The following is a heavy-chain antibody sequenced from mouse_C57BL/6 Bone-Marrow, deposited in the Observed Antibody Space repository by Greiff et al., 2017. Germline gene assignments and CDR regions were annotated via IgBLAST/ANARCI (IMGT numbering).Heavy chain of an antibody. V-gene: IGHV2-2*01. CDR1: GFSLTSYG. CDR2: IWSGGST. Sequence: VQGVESGPGLVQPSQSLSITCTVSGFSLTSYGVHWVRQSPGKGLEWLGVIWSGGSTDYNAAFISRLSISKDNSKSQVFFKMNSLQADDTAIYYCARNYYSNYDYFDYGGQGTTLTVSS. CDR3: ARNYYSNYDYFDY. J-gene: IGHJ2*01. D-gene: IGHD2-5*01.